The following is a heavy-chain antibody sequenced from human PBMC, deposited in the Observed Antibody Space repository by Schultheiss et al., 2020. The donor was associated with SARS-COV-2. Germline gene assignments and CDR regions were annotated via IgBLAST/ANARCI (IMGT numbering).Heavy chain of an antibody. CDR3: ARHAPLYDSSGYVFDY. CDR2: IYTSGST. Sequence: SETLSLTCTVSGGSISSSSYYWSWIRQPAGKGLEWIGRIYTSGSTYYNPSLKSRVTISVDTSKNQFSLKLSSVTAADTAVYYCARHAPLYDSSGYVFDYWGQGTLVTVSS. V-gene: IGHV4-61*02. J-gene: IGHJ4*02. CDR1: GGSISSSSYY. D-gene: IGHD3-22*01.